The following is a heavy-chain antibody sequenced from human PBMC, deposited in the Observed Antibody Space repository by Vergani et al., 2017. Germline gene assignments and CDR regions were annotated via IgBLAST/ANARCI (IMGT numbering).Heavy chain of an antibody. CDR1: GYSFTNYW. J-gene: IGHJ5*02. V-gene: IGHV5-51*01. Sequence: EVQLLQSGAEVKKPGESLKISCKGSGYSFTNYWIGWVRQMPGKGLEWMGIIYPGDSDTRYSPSFQGQVTISADKSISTAYLQWSSLKASDTAMYYCARQEYGSGSYLSLGWFDPWGQGTLVTVSS. D-gene: IGHD3-10*01. CDR2: IYPGDSDT. CDR3: ARQEYGSGSYLSLGWFDP.